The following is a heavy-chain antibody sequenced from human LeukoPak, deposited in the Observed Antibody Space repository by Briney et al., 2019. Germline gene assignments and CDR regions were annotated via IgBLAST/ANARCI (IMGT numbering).Heavy chain of an antibody. V-gene: IGHV1-18*01. CDR3: ARDPFGFGVDY. CDR2: ISSYNGNT. D-gene: IGHD3-10*01. CDR1: GYMFTTYG. Sequence: ASVKVSRKASGYMFTTYGISWVRQAPGQGLEWMGWISSYNGNTNYSQKLQGRVTMTTDTSTSTAYMELRSLRSDDTAVYYCARDPFGFGVDYWGQGTLVTVSS. J-gene: IGHJ4*02.